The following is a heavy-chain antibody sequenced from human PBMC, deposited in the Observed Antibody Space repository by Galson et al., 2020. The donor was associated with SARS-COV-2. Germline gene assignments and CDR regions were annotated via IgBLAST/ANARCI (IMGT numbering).Heavy chain of an antibody. Sequence: GESLKISCAASGFPFKTYAMRWVRLLPGKGLEGVPAMPGSGDDTFYATSVKGRFTIPIDNSKNTLYLQMNSLRAEDTAVYYCAKDLNGVRRFDYWGQGTRVTVAS. J-gene: IGHJ4*02. CDR2: MPGSGDDT. V-gene: IGHV3-23*01. CDR1: GFPFKTYA. CDR3: AKDLNGVRRFDY. D-gene: IGHD2-8*01.